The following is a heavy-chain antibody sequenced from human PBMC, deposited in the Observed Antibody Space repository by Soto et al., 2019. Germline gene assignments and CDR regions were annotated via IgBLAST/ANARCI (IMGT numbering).Heavy chain of an antibody. J-gene: IGHJ5*02. CDR3: ARTDGSGSYYRFAP. D-gene: IGHD3-10*01. CDR1: GGTFSSYT. CDR2: IIPILGIA. V-gene: IGHV1-69*02. Sequence: QVQLVQSGAEVKKPGSSVKVSCKASGGTFSSYTISWVRQAPGQGLEWMGRIIPILGIANYAQKFQGRVTITADKSTSKASMELSSLRSEDTAVYYCARTDGSGSYYRFAPWGQGTLVTVSS.